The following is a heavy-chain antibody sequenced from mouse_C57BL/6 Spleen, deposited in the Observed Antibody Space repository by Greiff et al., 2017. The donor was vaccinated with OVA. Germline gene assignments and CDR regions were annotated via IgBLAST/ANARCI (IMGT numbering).Heavy chain of an antibody. CDR1: GFTFSSYA. D-gene: IGHD1-1*01. CDR2: ISDGGSYT. Sequence: EVKLMESGGGLVKPGGSLKLSCAASGFTFSSYAMSCVRQTPEKRLEWVATISDGGSYTYYPDNVKGRFTISRDNAKNNLYLQMSHLKSEDTAMYYCARGNYYYGSSYNFDYWGQGTTLTVSS. J-gene: IGHJ2*01. CDR3: ARGNYYYGSSYNFDY. V-gene: IGHV5-4*03.